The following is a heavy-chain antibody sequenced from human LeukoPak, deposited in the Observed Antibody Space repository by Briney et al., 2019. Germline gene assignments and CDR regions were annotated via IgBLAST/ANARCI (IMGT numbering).Heavy chain of an antibody. CDR2: IYYSGST. CDR3: ATLGNSRLFDY. V-gene: IGHV4-30-4*01. D-gene: IGHD2-21*01. J-gene: IGHJ4*02. CDR1: GGSISSGDYY. Sequence: SQTLSLTCTVSGGSISSGDYYWSWIRQPPGKGLEWIGYIYYSGSTYYNPSLKSRVTISVDTSKNQCSLKLSSVTAADTAVYYCATLGNSRLFDYWGQGTLVTVSS.